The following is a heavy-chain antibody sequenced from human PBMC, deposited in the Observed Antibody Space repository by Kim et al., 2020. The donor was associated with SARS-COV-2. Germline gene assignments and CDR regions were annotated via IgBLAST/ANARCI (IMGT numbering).Heavy chain of an antibody. V-gene: IGHV4-34*01. J-gene: IGHJ6*02. D-gene: IGHD2-15*01. Sequence: SETLSLTCAVYGGSFSGYYWSWIRQPPGKGLEWIGEINHSGSTNYNPSLKSRVTISVDTSKNQFSLKLSSVTAADTAVYYCARVRPGYCSGGSCYGVVWYYYYGMDVWGQGTTVTVSS. CDR3: ARVRPGYCSGGSCYGVVWYYYYGMDV. CDR2: INHSGST. CDR1: GGSFSGYY.